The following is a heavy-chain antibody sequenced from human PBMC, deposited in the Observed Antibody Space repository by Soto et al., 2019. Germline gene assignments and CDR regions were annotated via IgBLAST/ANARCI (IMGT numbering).Heavy chain of an antibody. CDR2: TYYRSKWYN. J-gene: IGHJ4*02. D-gene: IGHD7-27*01. Sequence: PSQAVSVTDASSWASFSSNSSACNCTRQSPSRGLEWLGRTYYRSKWYNDYSVSVKSRITINPDTSKNQFSLQLNSVTPEDPAVYPCATDSGDFTIDYCGQGTLVTVSS. CDR3: ATDSGDFTIDY. V-gene: IGHV6-1*01. CDR1: WASFSSNSSA.